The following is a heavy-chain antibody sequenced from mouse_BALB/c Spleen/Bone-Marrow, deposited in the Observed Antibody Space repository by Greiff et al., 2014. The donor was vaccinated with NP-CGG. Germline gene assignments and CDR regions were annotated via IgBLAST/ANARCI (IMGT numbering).Heavy chain of an antibody. J-gene: IGHJ2*01. CDR2: IHPNSGNT. V-gene: IGHV1S130*01. CDR3: ARLHSYAWYFDY. CDR1: GYTFTSSW. D-gene: IGHD1-1*01. Sequence: VKLQESGSVLVRPGASVKLSCKASGYTFTSSWMHWAKQRPGQGLEWIGEIHPNSGNTNYNEKFKGKATLTVDTSSSIAYVDLRSLTSEASAVYYGARLHSYAWYFDYWGQGTTLTVSS.